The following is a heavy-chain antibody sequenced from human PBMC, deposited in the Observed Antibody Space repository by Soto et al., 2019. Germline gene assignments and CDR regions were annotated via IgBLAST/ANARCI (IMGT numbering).Heavy chain of an antibody. CDR2: IMPTFGSA. V-gene: IGHV1-69*06. CDR1: GGRFRRHG. J-gene: IGHJ4*02. Sequence: LVKVSCKASGGRFRRHGIAWVRQVPGQGLEWVGGIMPTFGSATYAPKFQGRVTITADKSTSTAYMELRSLRSEDTAVYYCATERSAQYFDYWGQGTLVTVSS. CDR3: ATERSAQYFDY. D-gene: IGHD1-1*01.